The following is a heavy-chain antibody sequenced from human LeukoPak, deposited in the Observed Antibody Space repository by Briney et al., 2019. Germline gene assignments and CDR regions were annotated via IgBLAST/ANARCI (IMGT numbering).Heavy chain of an antibody. CDR1: GFTFSNYA. CDR3: AKARDYGDYWTIDY. D-gene: IGHD4-17*01. V-gene: IGHV3-23*01. Sequence: GGSLRLSCAASGFTFSNYAMSWVRQAPGKGLEWVSGISGSGGGKYYADSVKARFSISRDNSKNTLYLQMNTLRAEDTAVYYCAKARDYGDYWTIDYWGQGTPVTVSS. CDR2: ISGSGGGK. J-gene: IGHJ4*02.